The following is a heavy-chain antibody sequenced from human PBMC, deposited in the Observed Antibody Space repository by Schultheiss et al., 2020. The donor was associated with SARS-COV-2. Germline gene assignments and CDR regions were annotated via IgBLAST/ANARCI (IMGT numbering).Heavy chain of an antibody. CDR1: GGSISSYY. CDR3: AKNPHGMVYANAEYFQH. CDR2: IYYSGST. J-gene: IGHJ1*01. D-gene: IGHD2-8*01. V-gene: IGHV4-59*01. Sequence: SETLSLTCTVSGGSISSYYWSWIRQPPGKGLEWIGYIYYSGSTNYNPSLKSRVTISVDTSKNQFSLKLSSVTAADTAVYYCAKNPHGMVYANAEYFQHWGQGTLVTVSS.